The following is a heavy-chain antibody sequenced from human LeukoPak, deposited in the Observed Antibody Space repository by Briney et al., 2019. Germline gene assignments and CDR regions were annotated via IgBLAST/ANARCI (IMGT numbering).Heavy chain of an antibody. CDR3: ARDLGDSSGYGTPLDY. J-gene: IGHJ4*02. CDR2: ISAYNGNT. V-gene: IGHV1-18*01. Sequence: GASVKVSCKASGYTFSNYGVSWVRQAPGQGLEWMGWISAYNGNTNYAQKLQGRVTVTTDTSTRTAYMALRSLRSDDTAVYYCARDLGDSSGYGTPLDYWGQGTLVSVSS. D-gene: IGHD3-22*01. CDR1: GYTFSNYG.